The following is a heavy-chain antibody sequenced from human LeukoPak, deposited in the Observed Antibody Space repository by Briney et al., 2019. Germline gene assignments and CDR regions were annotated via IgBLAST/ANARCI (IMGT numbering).Heavy chain of an antibody. CDR1: GFTFSSYW. CDR3: ARVLGGMDV. D-gene: IGHD7-27*01. J-gene: IGHJ6*02. Sequence: GGSLRLSCAASGFTFSSYWMSWVRQAPGKGLEWVANVNYDDSERNYVDSVKGRFTISRDNAKNLLYLQMHGLRAEDTAVYYCARVLGGMDVWGQGTTVTVSS. CDR2: VNYDDSER. V-gene: IGHV3-7*01.